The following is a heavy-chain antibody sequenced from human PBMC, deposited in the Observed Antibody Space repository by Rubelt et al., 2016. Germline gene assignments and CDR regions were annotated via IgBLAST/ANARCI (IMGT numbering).Heavy chain of an antibody. CDR2: INTYNDKT. Sequence: QVQLVQSGAEVKKPGASVKVSCKASGSTFTGYYMHWVRQAPGQGLEWMGRINTYNDKTNYPQKFQGRGSMTTDSSTNTAYMELRSLRSDDTAVYYCARGYFDSTGDFDYWGQGTLVTVSS. CDR1: GSTFTGYY. V-gene: IGHV1/OR15-2*02. CDR3: ARGYFDSTGDFDY. J-gene: IGHJ4*02. D-gene: IGHD3-22*01.